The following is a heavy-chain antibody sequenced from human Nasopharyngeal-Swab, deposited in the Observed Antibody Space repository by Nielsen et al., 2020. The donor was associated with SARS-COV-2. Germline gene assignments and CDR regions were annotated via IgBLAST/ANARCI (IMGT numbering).Heavy chain of an antibody. CDR2: IKQDGSEK. CDR3: ARSTSSSWYRPLDY. Sequence: GGSLRLSCAASGFTFSKFYMSWVRQAPGKGLEWVANIKQDGSEKYYVDSVKGRFTISRDNAKNSLYLQMDNLRAEDTAVYYCARSTSSSWYRPLDYWGQGTLV. CDR1: GFTFSKFY. V-gene: IGHV3-7*03. J-gene: IGHJ4*02. D-gene: IGHD6-13*01.